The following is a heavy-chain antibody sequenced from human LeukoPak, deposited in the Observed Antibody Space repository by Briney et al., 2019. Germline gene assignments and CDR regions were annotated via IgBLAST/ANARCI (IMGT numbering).Heavy chain of an antibody. CDR2: IYYSGST. J-gene: IGHJ4*02. V-gene: IGHV4-59*01. CDR3: ARGNYDILTGYYDY. Sequence: SETLSLTCTVSGGSISSYYWSWIRQPPGKGLEWIGYIYYSGSTNYNPSLESRVTISVDTSKNQFSLKLSSVTAADTAVYYCARGNYDILTGYYDYWGQGTLVTVSS. CDR1: GGSISSYY. D-gene: IGHD3-9*01.